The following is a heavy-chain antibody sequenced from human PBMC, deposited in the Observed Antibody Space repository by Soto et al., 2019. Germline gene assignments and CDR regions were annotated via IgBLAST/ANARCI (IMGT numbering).Heavy chain of an antibody. CDR1: GYTFTNYA. J-gene: IGHJ4*02. D-gene: IGHD6-19*01. CDR2: INVGNGDT. V-gene: IGHV1-3*05. CDR3: ARARTGSGWYSLFAY. Sequence: QVQLVQSGAEEKKPGASVKVSCKASGYTFTNYAMHWVRQAPGQRLEWMGWINVGNGDTKYSQNFQGRVTITRDTSASTAYMELSSLRSEDTAVYYCARARTGSGWYSLFAYWGQGTLVTVSS.